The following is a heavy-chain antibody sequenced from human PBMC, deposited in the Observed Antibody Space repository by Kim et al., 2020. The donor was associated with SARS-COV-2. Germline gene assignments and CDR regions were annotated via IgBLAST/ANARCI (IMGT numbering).Heavy chain of an antibody. Sequence: GGSLRLSCAASGFTFSSSAMSWVRQAPGKGLEWVSSITAGGVSTYYADSVKGRFTISRDNSKNTLYLQMNGLRAEDTAIYYCAKDRGGGYGDYWGQGTLVTVSS. CDR3: AKDRGGGYGDY. CDR1: GFTFSSSA. V-gene: IGHV3-23*01. J-gene: IGHJ4*02. D-gene: IGHD5-12*01. CDR2: ITAGGVST.